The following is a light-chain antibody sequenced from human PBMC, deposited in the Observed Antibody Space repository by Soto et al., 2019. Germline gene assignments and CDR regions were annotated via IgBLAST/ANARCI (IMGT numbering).Light chain of an antibody. V-gene: IGKV3-15*01. CDR2: DAS. Sequence: EVVMTQSPATLSVSPGDRATLSCRASQSVSINLAWYQQRPGQAPRLLIYDASTRATGIPARFSGSGSGTEFTLTISSLQSEDCAVYYCQQYTNWPLWTFGQGTKVEIK. CDR3: QQYTNWPLWT. J-gene: IGKJ1*01. CDR1: QSVSIN.